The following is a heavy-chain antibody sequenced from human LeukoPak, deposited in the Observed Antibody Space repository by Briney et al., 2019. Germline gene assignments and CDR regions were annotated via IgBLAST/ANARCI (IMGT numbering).Heavy chain of an antibody. CDR3: ATARHCSSTSCYPYYYMDV. D-gene: IGHD2-2*01. V-gene: IGHV3-11*01. Sequence: GGSLRLSCAASGFTFSDYYMSWIRQAPGKGLEWVSYISSSGSTIYYADSVKGRFTISRDNAKNSLYLQTNSLRAEDTAVYYCATARHCSSTSCYPYYYMDVWGKGTTVTVSS. J-gene: IGHJ6*03. CDR1: GFTFSDYY. CDR2: ISSSGSTI.